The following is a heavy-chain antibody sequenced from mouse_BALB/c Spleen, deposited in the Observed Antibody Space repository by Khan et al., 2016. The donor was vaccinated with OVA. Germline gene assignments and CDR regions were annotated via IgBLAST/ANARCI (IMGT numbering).Heavy chain of an antibody. J-gene: IGHJ2*01. CDR2: ISSGGSYT. D-gene: IGHD2-3*01. V-gene: IGHV5-9-3*01. CDR3: ARQGGIYDGPFDY. CDR1: GFTFSRYA. Sequence: EVELVESGGGLVKPGGSLKLSCAASGFTFSRYAMSWVRQTPEKRLEWVATISSGGSYTYYPDSVKGRFTISRDNAKNTLYLQMSSLRYEETAMYYCARQGGIYDGPFDYWGQGTTLTVSS.